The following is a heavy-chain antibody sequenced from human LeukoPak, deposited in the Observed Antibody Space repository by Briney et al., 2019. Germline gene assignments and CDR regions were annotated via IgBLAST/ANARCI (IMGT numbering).Heavy chain of an antibody. D-gene: IGHD2-15*01. J-gene: IGHJ4*02. Sequence: SETLSLTCTVSGGSISSSSYYWGWIRQPPGKGLEWIGEINHSGSTNYNPSLKSRVTISVDTSKNQFSLKLSSVTAADTAVYYCARRSHCSGGSCSAPVDYWGQGTLVTVSS. V-gene: IGHV4-39*07. CDR1: GGSISSSSYY. CDR2: INHSGST. CDR3: ARRSHCSGGSCSAPVDY.